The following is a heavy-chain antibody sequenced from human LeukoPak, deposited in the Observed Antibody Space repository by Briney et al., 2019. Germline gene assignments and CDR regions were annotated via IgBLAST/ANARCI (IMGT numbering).Heavy chain of an antibody. Sequence: GGSLRLSSAASGFTSCDYSMKWVRPTPGERLGRGSYILSSSSTVYYAHSEKGRFTISRDNAKNSLYMQINSLRDETTAVYYCARDVRWLRFVFDHWGQGTLVSVSS. CDR1: GFTSCDYS. D-gene: IGHD5-12*01. V-gene: IGHV3-48*02. CDR3: ARDVRWLRFVFDH. J-gene: IGHJ4*02. CDR2: ILSSSSTV.